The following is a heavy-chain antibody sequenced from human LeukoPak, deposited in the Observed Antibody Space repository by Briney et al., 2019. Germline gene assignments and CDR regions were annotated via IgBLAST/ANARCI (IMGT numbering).Heavy chain of an antibody. J-gene: IGHJ4*02. CDR1: GGSISSYY. CDR3: ARVPDSSGYYYYFDY. V-gene: IGHV4-59*01. D-gene: IGHD3-22*01. Sequence: SETLSLTCTVSGGSISSYYWSWIRQPPGKGLEWIGYIYYSGSTNYNPSLKSRLTILVDTSKNQFSLKLSSVTAADTAVYYCARVPDSSGYYYYFDYWGQGTLVTVS. CDR2: IYYSGST.